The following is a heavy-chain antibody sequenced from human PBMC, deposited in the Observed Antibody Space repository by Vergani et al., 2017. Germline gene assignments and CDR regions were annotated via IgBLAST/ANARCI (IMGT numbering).Heavy chain of an antibody. D-gene: IGHD1-26*01. V-gene: IGHV1-18*01. CDR2: ISAYNGNT. Sequence: QVQLVQSGAEVKKPGASVKVSCKASGYTFTSYGISWVRQAPGQGLEWMGWISAYNGNTNYAQKLQGRVTMTTDTSTSTAYMELRSLRSDDTAVYYCARDRFGVGATTTDYYYYYGMDVWGQGTTVTVSS. CDR1: GYTFTSYG. J-gene: IGHJ6*02. CDR3: ARDRFGVGATTTDYYYYYGMDV.